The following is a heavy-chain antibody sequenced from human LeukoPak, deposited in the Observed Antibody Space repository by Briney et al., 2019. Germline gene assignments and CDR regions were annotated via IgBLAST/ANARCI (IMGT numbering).Heavy chain of an antibody. D-gene: IGHD3-22*01. V-gene: IGHV1-2*02. CDR1: GYSFTGYY. Sequence: ASVKVSCKASGYSFTGYYMHWVRQAPGQGLEWMGWINPDSGGTKYAQKFKGRVTMTRDTSISTAYMELSRLRSDDTAVYYCARVTGYMIEDYFDYWGQGTLVSVSS. CDR2: INPDSGGT. J-gene: IGHJ4*02. CDR3: ARVTGYMIEDYFDY.